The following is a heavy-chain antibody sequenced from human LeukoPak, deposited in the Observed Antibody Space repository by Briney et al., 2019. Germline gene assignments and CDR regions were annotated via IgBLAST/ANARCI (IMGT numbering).Heavy chain of an antibody. CDR1: GFNFSSYW. J-gene: IGHJ4*02. D-gene: IGHD6-6*01. CDR3: ARDGEYGKGLFDY. CDR2: INSDGSST. V-gene: IGHV3-74*01. Sequence: GGSLRLSCAASGFNFSSYWMHWVRQAPGKGLVWVSRINSDGSSTSYADSVKGRFTISRDNAKNTLYLQMNSLRAEDTAVYYCARDGEYGKGLFDYWGQGTLVTVSS.